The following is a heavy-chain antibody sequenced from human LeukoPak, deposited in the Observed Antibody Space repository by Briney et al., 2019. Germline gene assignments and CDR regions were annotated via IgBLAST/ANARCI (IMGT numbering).Heavy chain of an antibody. D-gene: IGHD6-6*01. CDR2: IYDSGNT. J-gene: IGHJ5*02. V-gene: IGHV4-59*11. CDR3: ARGALGHPRLGWFDP. Sequence: SETLSLTCTVSGGSFIGLFWSWIRQPPGRGLEWIGYIYDSGNTKYNPSLNSRVTISVDTSKNQFSLNLTSVNIADTAVYYCARGALGHPRLGWFDPWGQGILVTVSS. CDR1: GGSFIGLF.